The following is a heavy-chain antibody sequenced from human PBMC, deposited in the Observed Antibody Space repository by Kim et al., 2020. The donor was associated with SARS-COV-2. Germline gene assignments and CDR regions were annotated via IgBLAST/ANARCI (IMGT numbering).Heavy chain of an antibody. CDR1: GLTFRTYG. CDR2: ISSSSSPI. J-gene: IGHJ4*02. Sequence: GGSLRLSCAASGLTFRTYGMNWVRQAPGKGLEWVSYISSSSSPIYYADFVKGRFTVSRDNAKNSLYLQMNSLRDEDTAVYYCARDLGIARAITCDYWGQGTLVTVPS. V-gene: IGHV3-48*02. D-gene: IGHD6-13*01. CDR3: ARDLGIARAITCDY.